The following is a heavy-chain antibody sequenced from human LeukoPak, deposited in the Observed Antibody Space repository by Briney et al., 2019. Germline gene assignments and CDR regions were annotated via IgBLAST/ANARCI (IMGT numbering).Heavy chain of an antibody. CDR3: ARGSDLASFNELEY. J-gene: IGHJ4*02. V-gene: IGHV3-23*01. D-gene: IGHD2-21*01. CDR2: NTRSVE. CDR1: GFTFSDFA. Sequence: GGSLRLSCTASGFTFSDFAMSWVRQASGKGLEWVSGNTRSVEYYANSVKGRFTVSRDDSKSTLYLQMNSLGVEDTATYYCARGSDLASFNELEYWGQGTLVTVSS.